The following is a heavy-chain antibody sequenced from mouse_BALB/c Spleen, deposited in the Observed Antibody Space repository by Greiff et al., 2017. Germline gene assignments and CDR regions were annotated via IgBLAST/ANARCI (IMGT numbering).Heavy chain of an antibody. V-gene: IGHV1-87*01. CDR3: ARGDSSGTGDYAMDD. J-gene: IGHJ4*01. CDR2: IYPGDGDT. D-gene: IGHD3-2*01. CDR1: GYTFTSYW. Sequence: LVESGAELARPGASVKLSCKASGYTFTSYWMQWVKQRPGQGLEWIGAIYPGDGDTRYTQKFKGKATLTADKSSSTAYMQLSSLASEDSAVYYCARGDSSGTGDYAMDDWGQGTSVTVSS.